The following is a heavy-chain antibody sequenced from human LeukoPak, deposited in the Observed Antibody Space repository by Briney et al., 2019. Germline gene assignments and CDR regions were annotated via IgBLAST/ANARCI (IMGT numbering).Heavy chain of an antibody. J-gene: IGHJ4*02. CDR2: INSDGSSI. D-gene: IGHD5-12*01. Sequence: GGSLRLSCAASGFTFSSYWLHWVRQAPGKALVSVSRINSDGSSITYADSVKGRFPISRDNAKNTLYLQMNSLRVEDTAVYYCAREGRVSGYDFDCWGQGTLVTVSS. CDR3: AREGRVSGYDFDC. CDR1: GFTFSSYW. V-gene: IGHV3-74*03.